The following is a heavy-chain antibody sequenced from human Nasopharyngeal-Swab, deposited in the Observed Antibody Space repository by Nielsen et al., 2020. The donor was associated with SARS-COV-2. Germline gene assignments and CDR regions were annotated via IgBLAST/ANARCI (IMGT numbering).Heavy chain of an antibody. J-gene: IGHJ6*03. CDR2: INHSGNN. V-gene: IGHV4-34*09. Sequence: WIRQPPGKGLEWIGEINHSGNNNFNPSLKSRVTISVDTSKNQFSLKLSSVTAADTAVYYCARAHYYDILTGYFLPGMGVMDVWGKGTTVTVSS. CDR3: ARAHYYDILTGYFLPGMGVMDV. D-gene: IGHD3-9*01.